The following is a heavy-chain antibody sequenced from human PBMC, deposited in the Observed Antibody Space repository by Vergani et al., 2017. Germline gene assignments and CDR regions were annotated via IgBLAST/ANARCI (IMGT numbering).Heavy chain of an antibody. D-gene: IGHD1-26*01. V-gene: IGHV3-23*04. CDR1: GFTFSSYS. J-gene: IGHJ5*02. Sequence: EVQLVESGGGLVKPGGSLRLSCAASGFTFSSYSMNWVRQAPGKGLEWVSSISSSGGSTYYADSVKGRFTISRDNSKNTLYLQMNSLRAEDTAVYYCAKALVGATTRSWFDPWGQGTLVTVSS. CDR3: AKALVGATTRSWFDP. CDR2: ISSSGGST.